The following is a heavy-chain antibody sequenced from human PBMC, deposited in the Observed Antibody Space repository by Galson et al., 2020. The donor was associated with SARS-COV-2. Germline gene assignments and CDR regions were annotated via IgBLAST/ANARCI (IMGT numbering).Heavy chain of an antibody. V-gene: IGHV3-30*18. CDR1: GFTFNNHG. CDR2: ISYEGSIK. Sequence: GGSLRLSCAVSGFTFNNHGIHWVRQAPGKGLEWVALISYEGSIKHYGDSVQGRFTIARDSSKNTVFLQINSLRPDDTAVYYCAKEKEVLHLHYYAMDVWGQGTTVIVSS. D-gene: IGHD3-16*01. CDR3: AKEKEVLHLHYYAMDV. J-gene: IGHJ6*02.